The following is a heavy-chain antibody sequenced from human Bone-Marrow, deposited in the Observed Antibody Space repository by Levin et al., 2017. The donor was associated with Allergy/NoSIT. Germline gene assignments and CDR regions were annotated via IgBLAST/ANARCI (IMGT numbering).Heavy chain of an antibody. CDR3: ARDNLELREYYDYGMDV. CDR2: IIPIFGTA. J-gene: IGHJ6*02. V-gene: IGHV1-69*13. D-gene: IGHD1-7*01. CDR1: GGTFSSYA. Sequence: SVKVSCKASGGTFSSYAISWVRQAPGQGLEWMGGIIPIFGTANYAQKFQGRVTITADESTSTAYMELSSLRSEDTAVYYCARDNLELREYYDYGMDVWGQGTTVTVSS.